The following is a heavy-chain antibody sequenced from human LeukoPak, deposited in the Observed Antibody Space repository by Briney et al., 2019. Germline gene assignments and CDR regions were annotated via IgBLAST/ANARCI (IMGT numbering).Heavy chain of an antibody. V-gene: IGHV3-43*02. CDR2: ISGDGDNT. CDR1: GFTLDDYA. CDR3: AKGVRSGTYYNCFDP. Sequence: PGGSLRLSCVASGFTLDDYALHWVRQAPGKGLEWISLISGDGDNTYYADSVKGRFTISRDNSKNSLYLQMSSLRAEDTALYYCAKGVRSGTYYNCFDPWGQGTLVTVPS. D-gene: IGHD1-26*01. J-gene: IGHJ5*02.